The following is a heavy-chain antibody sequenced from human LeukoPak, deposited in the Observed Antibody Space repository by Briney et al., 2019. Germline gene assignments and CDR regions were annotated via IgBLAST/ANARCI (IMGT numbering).Heavy chain of an antibody. CDR2: VYWDDGE. Sequence: SGPTLVKPTQTLTLTCTFSGFSLTSRGVLVGWIRQSPGKALEFLALVYWDDGERYSPSLTSRLSITKDTSKNQVILILTDVDPVDTATYYCAHRFDTSGDRPYYFDYWGQGILVTVSS. V-gene: IGHV2-5*02. CDR1: GFSLTSRGVL. J-gene: IGHJ4*02. D-gene: IGHD3-22*01. CDR3: AHRFDTSGDRPYYFDY.